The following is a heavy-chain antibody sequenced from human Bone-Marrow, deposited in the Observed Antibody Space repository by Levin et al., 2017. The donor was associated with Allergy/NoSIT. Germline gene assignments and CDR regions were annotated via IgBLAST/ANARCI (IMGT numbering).Heavy chain of an antibody. D-gene: IGHD3-10*01. CDR2: ISSSGSTI. CDR3: ARHYYGSGSYFDY. V-gene: IGHV3-48*01. Sequence: SCAASGFMFSDYGMNWVRQAPGKGLQWISFISSSGSTINYADSVKGRFTISRDSAKNSLYLQMNSLRVEDTAAYYCARHYYGSGSYFDYWGRGTLVTVSP. J-gene: IGHJ4*02. CDR1: GFMFSDYG.